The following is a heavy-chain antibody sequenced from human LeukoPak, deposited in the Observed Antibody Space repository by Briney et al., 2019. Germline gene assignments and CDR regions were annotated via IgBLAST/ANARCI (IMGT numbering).Heavy chain of an antibody. CDR3: ARDMAVAGVFDY. J-gene: IGHJ4*02. Sequence: GGSLRCSCAASGFTCSSYSMNWVRQAPGKGLEWVSSISSSSSYIYYADSVKGRFTISRDNAKNSLYLQMNSLRAEDTAVYYCARDMAVAGVFDYWGQGTLVTVSS. V-gene: IGHV3-21*01. CDR2: ISSSSSYI. D-gene: IGHD6-19*01. CDR1: GFTCSSYS.